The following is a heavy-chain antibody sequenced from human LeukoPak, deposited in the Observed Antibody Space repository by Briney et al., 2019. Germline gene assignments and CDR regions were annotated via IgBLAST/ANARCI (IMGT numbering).Heavy chain of an antibody. CDR3: VRDSLYSFDY. CDR2: IGSGSTTI. CDR1: GFIFSSYG. Sequence: PGRSLRLSCAASGFIFSSYGMHWVRQAPGKGLEWVSYIGSGSTTIHYADSVKGRFTISRDNAKTSLYLQMNTLRGEDTAVYYCVRDSLYSFDYWGQGTLVTVSS. V-gene: IGHV3-48*04. J-gene: IGHJ4*02.